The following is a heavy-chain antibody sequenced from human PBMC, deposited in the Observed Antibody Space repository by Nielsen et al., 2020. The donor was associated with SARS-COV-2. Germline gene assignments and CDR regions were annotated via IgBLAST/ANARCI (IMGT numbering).Heavy chain of an antibody. CDR2: ISTRSSST. CDR3: VVMYGDSSRRNWFDP. D-gene: IGHD4-17*01. Sequence: GESLKISCAGSGFIFSDYNMNWVRQAPGKGLEWVSYISTRSSSTYYADFVKGRFTISRDNAKDSLYLQMNSLRAEDTAVYYCVVMYGDSSRRNWFDPWGQGTLVTVSS. V-gene: IGHV3-48*01. J-gene: IGHJ5*02. CDR1: GFIFSDYN.